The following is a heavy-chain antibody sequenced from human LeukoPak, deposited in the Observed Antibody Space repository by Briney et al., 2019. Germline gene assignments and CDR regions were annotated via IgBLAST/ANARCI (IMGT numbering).Heavy chain of an antibody. J-gene: IGHJ4*02. D-gene: IGHD5-18*01. Sequence: GGSLRLSCVASGLTFDDYAMHWVRQAPGKGLEWVSGISWNSGDIGYADSVKGRFTISRDNAKNSLYLQMNSLRAEDAALYYCAKVSGYSYGFFDYWGQGTLVTVSS. CDR1: GLTFDDYA. V-gene: IGHV3-9*01. CDR3: AKVSGYSYGFFDY. CDR2: ISWNSGDI.